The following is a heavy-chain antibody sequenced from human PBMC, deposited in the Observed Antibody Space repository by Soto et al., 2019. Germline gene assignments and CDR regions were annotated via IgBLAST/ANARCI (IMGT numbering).Heavy chain of an antibody. D-gene: IGHD5-18*01. CDR3: AREDTAMVFRGMDV. J-gene: IGHJ6*02. Sequence: ASVKVSCKASGYTFTGYYMHWVRQAPGQGLEWMGWINPNSGGTNYAQKFQGWVTMTRDTSISTAYMELSRLRSDDTAVYYCAREDTAMVFRGMDVWGQGTTVTVSS. CDR1: GYTFTGYY. CDR2: INPNSGGT. V-gene: IGHV1-2*04.